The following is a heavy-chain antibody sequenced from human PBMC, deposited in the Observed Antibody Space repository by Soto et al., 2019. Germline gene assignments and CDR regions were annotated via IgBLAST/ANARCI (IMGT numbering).Heavy chain of an antibody. J-gene: IGHJ4*02. V-gene: IGHV3-7*04. Sequence: EVQLVESGGGLVQPGGSLRLSCAASGFTFSSYWMSWVRQAPGKGLEWVANIKQDGSEKYYVDSVKGRFTISRGNAKNSRYLQMNRLRAEDTAVYYCARARSEGIAAAGTWGQGTLVTVSS. CDR3: ARARSEGIAAAGT. CDR2: IKQDGSEK. D-gene: IGHD6-13*01. CDR1: GFTFSSYW.